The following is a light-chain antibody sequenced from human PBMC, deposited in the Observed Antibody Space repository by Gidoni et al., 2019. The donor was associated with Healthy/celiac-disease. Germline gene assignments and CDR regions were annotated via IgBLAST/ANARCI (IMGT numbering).Light chain of an antibody. J-gene: IGKJ4*01. Sequence: DIQMTQSPSSLSASVGDRVTITCRASQSTSSYLNWYQQKTGKVPKLLIYAAFSLQSGVASRFSGSGSGRDFTLTKSSLQHEDFATYYCQQRYSTPLTFGGGTKVEIK. CDR3: QQRYSTPLT. V-gene: IGKV1-39*01. CDR2: AAF. CDR1: QSTSSY.